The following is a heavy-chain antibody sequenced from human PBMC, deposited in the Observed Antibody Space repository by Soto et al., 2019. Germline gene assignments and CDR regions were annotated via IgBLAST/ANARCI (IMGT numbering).Heavy chain of an antibody. J-gene: IGHJ4*02. CDR1: RFGFRDYS. CDR3: ANILFGGGAY. CDR2: IGVSGTT. V-gene: IGHV3-23*01. D-gene: IGHD3-16*01. Sequence: LRLSCEASRFGFRDYSMSWVRQAPGKGLEWVAAIGVSGTTYHADSVKGRFSISRDTSKNTLFLQMRSLRVEDTAVYYCANILFGGGAYWGPGTLVTVPS.